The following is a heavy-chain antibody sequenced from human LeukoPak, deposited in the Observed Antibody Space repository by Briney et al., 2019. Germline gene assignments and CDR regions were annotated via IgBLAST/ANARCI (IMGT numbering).Heavy chain of an antibody. V-gene: IGHV4-61*01. J-gene: IGHJ3*02. CDR3: ACLTTADAFDI. CDR1: GGSISSGSYY. CDR2: IYDSGST. D-gene: IGHD3-22*01. Sequence: SQTLSLTCTVSGGSISSGSYYWSWIRQPPGKGLEWIGYIYDSGSTNYNPSLKSRVTISVDTSKNQFSLKLNSVTAADTAVYYCACLTTADAFDIWGQGTMVTVSS.